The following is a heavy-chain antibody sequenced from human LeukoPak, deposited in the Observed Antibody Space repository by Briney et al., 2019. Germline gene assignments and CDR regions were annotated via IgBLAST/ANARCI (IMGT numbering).Heavy chain of an antibody. D-gene: IGHD2/OR15-2a*01. J-gene: IGHJ4*02. CDR3: ARDVVSGVYAY. CDR2: ISSGSTYM. V-gene: IGHV3-21*01. CDR1: GFTFSNYG. Sequence: PGGSLRLSCAASGFTFSNYGMNWVRQAPGKGLEWVSSISSGSTYMYYADSVKGRFTISRDNTKNSLYLQMNSLRAEDTAVYYCARDVVSGVYAYWGQGTLVTVSS.